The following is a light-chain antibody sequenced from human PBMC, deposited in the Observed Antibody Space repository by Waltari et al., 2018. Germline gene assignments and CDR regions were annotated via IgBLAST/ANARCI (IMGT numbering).Light chain of an antibody. CDR1: QGIRSY. J-gene: IGKJ4*01. CDR3: QSSDTAPPT. V-gene: IGKV1-27*01. CDR2: VAS. Sequence: DIQMTQSPSSQSASVGDRVTISCRASQGIRSYVAWYQQKPGKAPKLLIYVASTLLSGVPSRFSGSGSGTDFSLTINSLQPEDVGTYYCQSSDTAPPTFGGGTKVEIK.